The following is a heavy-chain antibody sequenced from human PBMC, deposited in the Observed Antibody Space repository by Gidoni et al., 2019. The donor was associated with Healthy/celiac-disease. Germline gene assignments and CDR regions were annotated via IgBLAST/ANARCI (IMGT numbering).Heavy chain of an antibody. CDR2: ISWNSGSR. CDR1: GFTFDDYA. J-gene: IGHJ4*02. D-gene: IGHD3-3*01. V-gene: IGHV3-9*01. CDR3: AKDISDFWSGSTDPTDY. Sequence: EVQLVESGGGLVQPGRSLRLSCAASGFTFDDYAMHWVRQAPGKGLEWVSGISWNSGSRGYADSVKGRFTISRDNAKNSLYLQMNSLRAEDTALYYCAKDISDFWSGSTDPTDYWGQGTLVTVSS.